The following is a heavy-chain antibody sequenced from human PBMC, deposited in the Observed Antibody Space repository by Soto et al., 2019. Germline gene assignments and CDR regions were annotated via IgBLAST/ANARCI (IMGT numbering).Heavy chain of an antibody. D-gene: IGHD7-27*01. CDR2: IYYSGST. Sequence: QVQLQESGPGLVKPSETLSLTCTVSGGSISPYYWSWIRQPPGKGLEWIGYIYYSGSTRHNPSPKSRATIAVDTSKNQFSLNLCSMTATGTAVDYCARRGGWGSDEFAYWGQGTLVAVS. V-gene: IGHV4-59*08. CDR1: GGSISPYY. CDR3: ARRGGWGSDEFAY. J-gene: IGHJ4*02.